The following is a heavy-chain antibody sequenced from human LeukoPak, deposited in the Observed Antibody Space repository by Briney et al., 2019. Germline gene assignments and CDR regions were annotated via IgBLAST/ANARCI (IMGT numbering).Heavy chain of an antibody. Sequence: GGSLRLSCAASGFTFSSYGMHWVRQAPGKGLEWVAVISYDGSNKYYADSVKGRFTISRDNSKNTLYLQMNSLRAEDTAVYYCAKPPFRGYSYYEYYFDYWGQGTLVTVSS. CDR1: GFTFSSYG. CDR3: AKPPFRGYSYYEYYFDY. CDR2: ISYDGSNK. D-gene: IGHD5-18*01. J-gene: IGHJ4*02. V-gene: IGHV3-30*18.